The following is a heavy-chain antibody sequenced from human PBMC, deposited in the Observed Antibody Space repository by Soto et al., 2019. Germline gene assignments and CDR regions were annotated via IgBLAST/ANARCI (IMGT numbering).Heavy chain of an antibody. CDR2: ISSSSSYI. Sequence: EVQLLESGGGLVKPGGSLRLSCAASGFTFSSYSMNWVLQAPGKGLEWVSSISSSSSYIYYAYSVKGRFTISRDNAKNSLYLQMNRLSAEDTAVYYCARVPSAFWSDQMFYFDYWGQGPLVTVSS. D-gene: IGHD3-3*01. CDR1: GFTFSSYS. CDR3: ARVPSAFWSDQMFYFDY. V-gene: IGHV3-21*01. J-gene: IGHJ4*02.